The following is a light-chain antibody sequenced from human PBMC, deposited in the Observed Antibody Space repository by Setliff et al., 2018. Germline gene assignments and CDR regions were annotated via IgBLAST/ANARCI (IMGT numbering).Light chain of an antibody. CDR2: EVT. Sequence: QSVLTQAASVSGSPGQSITISCTGTSSDIGVYNYVSWYQQHPGKAPKLIISEVTERPSGVPDRFSGSKSGNTASLTVSGLQAEDEADYYCSSYAGSDNCVFGTGTKVTVL. J-gene: IGLJ1*01. CDR3: SSYAGSDNCV. V-gene: IGLV2-8*01. CDR1: SSDIGVYNY.